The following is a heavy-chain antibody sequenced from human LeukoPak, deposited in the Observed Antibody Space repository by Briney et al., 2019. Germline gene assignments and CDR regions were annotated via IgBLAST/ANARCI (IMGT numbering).Heavy chain of an antibody. J-gene: IGHJ4*02. CDR1: GLTFSTYW. CDR3: ARDLGGGPPGY. Sequence: GGSLRLSCAASGLTFSTYWMSWVRQAPGKGLEWVANINQNGSEKYYADSVKGRFTISRDNAKNSLYLQMNSLRAEDTAVYYCARDLGGGPPGYWGQGTLVTVSS. CDR2: INQNGSEK. V-gene: IGHV3-7*01. D-gene: IGHD4-23*01.